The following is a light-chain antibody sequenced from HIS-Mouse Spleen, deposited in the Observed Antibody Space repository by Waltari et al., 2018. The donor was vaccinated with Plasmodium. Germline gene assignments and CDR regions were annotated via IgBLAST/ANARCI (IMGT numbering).Light chain of an antibody. CDR3: CSYAGSYTSS. V-gene: IGLV2-11*01. J-gene: IGLJ2*01. CDR2: DVS. Sequence: QSALTPPRSVSGSPGPSGTLPCTGTSRDVGGYTYCSWYQQHPGKAPKLMIYDVSKRPSGVPDRFSGSKSGNTASLTISGLQAEDEADYYCCSYAGSYTSSFGGGTKLTVL. CDR1: SRDVGGYTY.